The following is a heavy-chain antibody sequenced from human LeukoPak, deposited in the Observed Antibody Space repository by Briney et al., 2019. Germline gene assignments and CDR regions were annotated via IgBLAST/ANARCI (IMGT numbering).Heavy chain of an antibody. J-gene: IGHJ4*02. V-gene: IGHV4-4*07. CDR3: ARDSRYYDFWSGYLDY. D-gene: IGHD3-3*01. Sequence: KPSETLSLTCSVSGGFISNYYWSWIRQPAGKGLERIGRISTSGNTNYNPSLKSRVTMSVDTSKNQFFLNLNSVTAADTAVYYCARDSRYYDFWSGYLDYWGQGTLVTVSS. CDR2: ISTSGNT. CDR1: GGFISNYY.